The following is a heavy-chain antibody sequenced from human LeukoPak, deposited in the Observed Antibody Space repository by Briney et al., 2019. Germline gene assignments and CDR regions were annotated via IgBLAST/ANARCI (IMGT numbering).Heavy chain of an antibody. Sequence: GGSLRLPCAASGFTFNNYAMNWVRQAPGKGLEWVSAISESGDKTHYADSVKGRFTISRDNSQNTLYLQMNSLRAEDTAVYYCAKDGKKYGSTWDFDYWGQGTLVTVSS. CDR2: ISESGDKT. D-gene: IGHD6-13*01. CDR1: GFTFNNYA. CDR3: AKDGKKYGSTWDFDY. V-gene: IGHV3-23*01. J-gene: IGHJ4*02.